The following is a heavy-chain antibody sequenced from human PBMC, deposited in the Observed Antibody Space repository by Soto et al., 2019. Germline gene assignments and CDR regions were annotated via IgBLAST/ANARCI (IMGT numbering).Heavy chain of an antibody. CDR3: ARGGIVVVPAAIGYGMDV. V-gene: IGHV3-74*01. CDR1: GVTFSIYW. CDR2: INSDGSST. J-gene: IGHJ6*02. Sequence: AGSLRLSCAASGVTFSIYWMHWVRQAPGKGLVWVSGINSDGSSTSYADSVKGRFTISRDNAKNTLYLQMNSLRAEDTAVYYCARGGIVVVPAAIGYGMDVWGQGTTVTVS. D-gene: IGHD2-2*01.